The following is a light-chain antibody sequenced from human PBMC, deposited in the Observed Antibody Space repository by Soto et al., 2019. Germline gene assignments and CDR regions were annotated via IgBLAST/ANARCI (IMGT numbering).Light chain of an antibody. CDR3: TSYTRSSTLNWV. V-gene: IGLV2-14*01. CDR2: EVS. J-gene: IGLJ3*02. Sequence: QSALTQPASVSGSPGQSITISCTGSSSDVGGYNYVSWYQQYPGRSPKLMIFEVSLRPAGVSNRFSGSKSGNTASLNISGLQSEDEADYYCTSYTRSSTLNWVFGGGTKLTVL. CDR1: SSDVGGYNY.